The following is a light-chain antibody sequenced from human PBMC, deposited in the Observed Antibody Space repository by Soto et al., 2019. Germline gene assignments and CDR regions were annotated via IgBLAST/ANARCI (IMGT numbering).Light chain of an antibody. J-gene: IGLJ1*01. V-gene: IGLV2-14*01. Sequence: QSALTQPASVSGYPGQSITISCTGTSSDVGGYNYVSWYQQHPGKAPKLMIYDVSNRPSGVSNRFSGSKSGNTASLTISGLQAEDEADYYCSSYTSSSTFLVFGTGTKLTVL. CDR1: SSDVGGYNY. CDR3: SSYTSSSTFLV. CDR2: DVS.